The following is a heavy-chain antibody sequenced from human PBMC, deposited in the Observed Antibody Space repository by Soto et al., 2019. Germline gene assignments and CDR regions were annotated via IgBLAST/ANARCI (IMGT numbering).Heavy chain of an antibody. CDR3: ARDFWSGYYGRYFDY. V-gene: IGHV1-18*01. Sequence: QVQLVQSGAEVKKPGASVKVSCKASGYTFTSYGISWVRQAPGQGLEWMGWISAYNGNTNYAQKLQGRVTMTTDTSTSTGYMELRSLRSDDTAVYYCARDFWSGYYGRYFDYWGQGTLVTVSS. CDR1: GYTFTSYG. J-gene: IGHJ4*02. CDR2: ISAYNGNT. D-gene: IGHD3-3*01.